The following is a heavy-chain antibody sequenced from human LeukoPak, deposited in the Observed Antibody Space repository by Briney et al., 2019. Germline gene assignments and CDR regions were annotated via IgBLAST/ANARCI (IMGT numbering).Heavy chain of an antibody. CDR2: IYPDDSDT. CDR1: AYSFTNYW. D-gene: IGHD3-16*01. J-gene: IGHJ5*02. Sequence: RGESLKISCKGSAYSFTNYWIAWVRQMPGKGLEWMGIIYPDDSDTRYSPSFQGQVTISADKSIDTAYLQWSSLKASDTGMYYCARLEEDLTLGVAGYWFVPWGQGTLVTVS. CDR3: ARLEEDLTLGVAGYWFVP. V-gene: IGHV5-51*01.